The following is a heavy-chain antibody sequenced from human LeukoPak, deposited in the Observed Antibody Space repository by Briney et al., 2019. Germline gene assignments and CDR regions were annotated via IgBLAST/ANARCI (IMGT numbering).Heavy chain of an antibody. Sequence: GGSLRLSCAASGFTFSDYYMSWIRQAPGKGLEWVSSISSSSSYIYYADSVKGRFTISRDNAKNSLYLQMNSLRAEDTAVYYCARCLAVAGTRYYFDYWGQGTLVTVSS. CDR1: GFTFSDYY. D-gene: IGHD6-19*01. V-gene: IGHV3-11*06. J-gene: IGHJ4*02. CDR3: ARCLAVAGTRYYFDY. CDR2: ISSSSSYI.